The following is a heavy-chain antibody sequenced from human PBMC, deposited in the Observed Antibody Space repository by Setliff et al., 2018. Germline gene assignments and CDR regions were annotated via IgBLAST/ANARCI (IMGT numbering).Heavy chain of an antibody. CDR1: GASITSYY. CDR2: IHNNGRI. V-gene: IGHV4-4*08. Sequence: SETLSLTCSVSGASITSYYWSWIRQPPGKGLEWIAYIHNNGRIKYNPALKSRVTISLDTSKNQFSLNLNSATAADTAVYYCARDVWGAGTGWFDPWGLGILVTVSS. CDR3: ARDVWGAGTGWFDP. J-gene: IGHJ5*02. D-gene: IGHD1-1*01.